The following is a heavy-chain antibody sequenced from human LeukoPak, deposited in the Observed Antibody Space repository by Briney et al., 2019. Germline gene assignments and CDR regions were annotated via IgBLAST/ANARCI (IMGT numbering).Heavy chain of an antibody. J-gene: IGHJ5*02. CDR3: ARSGDGNWFDP. CDR1: GYIFRNFG. Sequence: ASVKVSCKASGYIFRNFGMAWVRQAPGQGLQWMGWISAYNGDTNYAQKFQGRITLTTDTSTSTGYMEMRSLRYDDTAVYYCARSGDGNWFDPWGQGTLVTVTS. CDR2: ISAYNGDT. D-gene: IGHD7-27*01. V-gene: IGHV1-18*01.